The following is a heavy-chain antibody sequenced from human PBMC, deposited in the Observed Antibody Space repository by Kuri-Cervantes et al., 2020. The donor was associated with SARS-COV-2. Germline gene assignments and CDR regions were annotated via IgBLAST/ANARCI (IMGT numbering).Heavy chain of an antibody. D-gene: IGHD1-1*01. J-gene: IGHJ3*02. V-gene: IGHV3-48*01. Sequence: GESLKISCAASGFTFSDYNINWVRQAPGKGLEWVSYISSSSRTIYYADSVKGRFTISRDNGRNSLYLQMNSLRAEDTAVYYCAAELADAFDIWGQGTMVTVSS. CDR1: GFTFSDYN. CDR3: AAELADAFDI. CDR2: ISSSSRTI.